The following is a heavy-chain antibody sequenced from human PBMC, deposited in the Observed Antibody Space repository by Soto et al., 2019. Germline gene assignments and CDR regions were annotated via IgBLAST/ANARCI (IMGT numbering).Heavy chain of an antibody. D-gene: IGHD1-26*01. CDR2: IYYSGST. CDR1: GGSISSGGYY. J-gene: IGHJ6*02. Sequence: PSETLSLTCTVSGGSISSGGYYWSWIRQHPGKGLEWIGYIYYSGSTYYNPSLKSRVTISVDTSKNQFSLKLSSVTAADTAVYYCACHHNSGSYLHYYYGMDVWGQGTTVNVSS. CDR3: ACHHNSGSYLHYYYGMDV. V-gene: IGHV4-31*03.